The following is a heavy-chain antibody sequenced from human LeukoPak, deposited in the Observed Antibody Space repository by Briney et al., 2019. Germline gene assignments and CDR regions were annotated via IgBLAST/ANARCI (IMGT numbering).Heavy chain of an antibody. Sequence: PGGSLRLSCAASGLTFSSYAMSWVRQAPGKGLEWVSAISGSGGSTYYADSVKGRFTISRDNSKNTLYLQMNSLRAEDTAVYYCANPRGYSYGLLDYWGQGTLVTVSS. J-gene: IGHJ4*02. CDR3: ANPRGYSYGLLDY. CDR1: GLTFSSYA. CDR2: ISGSGGST. V-gene: IGHV3-23*01. D-gene: IGHD5-18*01.